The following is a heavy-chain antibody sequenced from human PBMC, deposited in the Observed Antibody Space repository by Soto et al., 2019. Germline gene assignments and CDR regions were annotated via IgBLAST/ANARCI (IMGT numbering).Heavy chain of an antibody. CDR3: ARDIDGDPTGRGGMFDP. J-gene: IGHJ5*02. Sequence: GGSLRLSCAASGFTFSSYVMQWVRQAPGKGLEWVAAIWYDGSNKYYADSVKGRFTVSRDNSKNTLYMEMDSLRAEDTAVYYCARDIDGDPTGRGGMFDPWGQGTLVTVSS. D-gene: IGHD4-17*01. CDR2: IWYDGSNK. CDR1: GFTFSSYV. V-gene: IGHV3-33*01.